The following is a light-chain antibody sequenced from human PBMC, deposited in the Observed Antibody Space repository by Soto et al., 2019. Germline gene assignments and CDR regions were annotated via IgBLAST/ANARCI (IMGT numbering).Light chain of an antibody. Sequence: EIVMTQSQANLSVSAGETASLSCRASQSAGNFLAWYQQKPGQAPRLLISYISTRATGIPARFSGSGSGTEFTLTINSLQSEDTAVYDCQRHNQWPSTVGQGTRLEIK. CDR1: QSAGNF. J-gene: IGKJ5*01. CDR2: YIS. CDR3: QRHNQWPST. V-gene: IGKV3D-15*01.